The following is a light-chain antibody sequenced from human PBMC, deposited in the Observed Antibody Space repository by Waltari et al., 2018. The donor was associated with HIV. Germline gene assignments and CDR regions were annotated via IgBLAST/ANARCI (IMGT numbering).Light chain of an antibody. Sequence: EIVLTQSPATLSLSPGERATLSCRASQSVSRYLAWYHHKPGQAPRLLIYDASNRATGIPARFSGSGSGTDFTLTISSLEPEDFAVYYCQQRYIWLSFGGGTKVEIK. CDR3: QQRYIWLS. CDR2: DAS. J-gene: IGKJ4*01. CDR1: QSVSRY. V-gene: IGKV3-11*01.